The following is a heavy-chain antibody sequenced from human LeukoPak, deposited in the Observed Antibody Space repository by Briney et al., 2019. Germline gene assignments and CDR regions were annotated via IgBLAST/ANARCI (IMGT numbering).Heavy chain of an antibody. D-gene: IGHD6-13*01. J-gene: IGHJ4*02. V-gene: IGHV3-9*01. CDR3: AKVRGRAAAGYYFDY. CDR1: GFTFDDYA. CDR2: ISWNSGSI. Sequence: GGSLRLSCAASGFTFDDYAMHWVRQAPGKGLEWVSGISWNSGSIGYADSVKGRFTISRDNAKNSLYLQMNSLRAEDTALYYCAKVRGRAAAGYYFDYWGQGTLVTVSS.